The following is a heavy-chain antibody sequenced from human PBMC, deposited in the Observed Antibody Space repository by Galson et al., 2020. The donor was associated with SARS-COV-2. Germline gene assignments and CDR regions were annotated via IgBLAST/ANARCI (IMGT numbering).Heavy chain of an antibody. CDR3: AKETSKGYCSTTNCWSGAFDI. J-gene: IGHJ3*02. CDR1: GFTFSRYG. Sequence: GESLKISCAASGFTFSRYGMHWVRQAPGKGPEWVAIISSDGSNKLYADSVKGRFTISRDNSKNTLYLQMNSLRIEDTAVYYCAKETSKGYCSTTNCWSGAFDIWGQGTKVTVSS. D-gene: IGHD2-2*01. V-gene: IGHV3-30*18. CDR2: ISSDGSNK.